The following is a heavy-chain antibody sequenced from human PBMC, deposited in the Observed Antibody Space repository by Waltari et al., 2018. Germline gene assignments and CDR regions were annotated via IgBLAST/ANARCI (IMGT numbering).Heavy chain of an antibody. J-gene: IGHJ4*02. D-gene: IGHD6-19*01. V-gene: IGHV4-38-2*01. CDR3: ARHDSSGWYSPFDY. CDR2: IYHSGST. Sequence: RPPPGKGLEWIGSIYHSGSTYYNPSLKSRVTISVDTSKNQFSLKLSSVTAADTAVYYCARHDSSGWYSPFDYWGQGTLVTVSS.